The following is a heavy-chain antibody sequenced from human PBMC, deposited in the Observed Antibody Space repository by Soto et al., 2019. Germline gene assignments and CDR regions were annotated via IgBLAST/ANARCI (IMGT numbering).Heavy chain of an antibody. V-gene: IGHV3-48*02. CDR2: ISSSSSTI. J-gene: IGHJ4*02. D-gene: IGHD4-17*01. CDR3: ARLLKGDYVYFDY. CDR1: GFTFSSYS. Sequence: EVQLVESGGGLVQPGGSLRLSCAAPGFTFSSYSMNWVRQAPGKGLEWVSYISSSSSTIYYADSVKGRFTISRDNAKNSLYLQMNSLRDEDTAVYYCARLLKGDYVYFDYWGQGTLVTVSS.